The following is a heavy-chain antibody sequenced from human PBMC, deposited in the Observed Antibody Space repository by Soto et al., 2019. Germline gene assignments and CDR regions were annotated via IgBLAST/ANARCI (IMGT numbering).Heavy chain of an antibody. J-gene: IGHJ6*02. Sequence: ASVKVSCKVSGYTLTELSMHWVRQAPGKGLEWMGGFDPEDGETIYAQKFQGRVTMTEDTSTDTAYMELSSLRSEDTAVYYCATAASWRQYYYYGMDVWGQGTTVTVSS. V-gene: IGHV1-24*01. D-gene: IGHD6-25*01. CDR3: ATAASWRQYYYYGMDV. CDR2: FDPEDGET. CDR1: GYTLTELS.